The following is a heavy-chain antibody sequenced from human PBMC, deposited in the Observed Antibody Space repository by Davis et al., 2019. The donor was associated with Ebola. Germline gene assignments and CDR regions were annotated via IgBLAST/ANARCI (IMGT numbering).Heavy chain of an antibody. V-gene: IGHV3-30*02. Sequence: GESLKISCAASGFTFSSYGMHWVRQAPGKGLEWVTFIRYDGSNKYYADSVKGRFTISRDNSKNTLYLQMNSLRAEDTAVYYCARYSGYSSGGLDYWGQGTLVTVSS. J-gene: IGHJ4*02. CDR3: ARYSGYSSGGLDY. D-gene: IGHD6-19*01. CDR2: IRYDGSNK. CDR1: GFTFSSYG.